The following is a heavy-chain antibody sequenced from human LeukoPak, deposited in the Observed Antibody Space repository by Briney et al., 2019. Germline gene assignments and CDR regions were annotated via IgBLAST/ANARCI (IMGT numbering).Heavy chain of an antibody. V-gene: IGHV3-53*01. J-gene: IGHJ3*02. D-gene: IGHD4-17*01. CDR1: GFTVSSNY. CDR3: ASSKTVTTYYDAFDI. Sequence: GGSLRLSCAASGFTVSSNYMSLVRQAPGKGLEWVSVIYSGGSTYYADSVKGRFTISRDNSKNTLYLQMNSLRAEDTAVYYCASSKTVTTYYDAFDIWGQGTMVTVSS. CDR2: IYSGGST.